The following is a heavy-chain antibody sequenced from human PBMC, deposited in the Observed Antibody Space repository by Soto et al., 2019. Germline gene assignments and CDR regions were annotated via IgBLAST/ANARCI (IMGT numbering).Heavy chain of an antibody. CDR1: GFTFSSYG. V-gene: IGHV3-30*18. J-gene: IGHJ4*02. D-gene: IGHD6-13*01. CDR2: ISYDGNNK. CDR3: AKDSRWQQLAPYFDY. Sequence: PGGSLRLSCAASGFTFSSYGMHWVRQAPGKGLEWVAVISYDGNNKYYADSVKGRFTISRDNSKNTLYLQMNSLRAEDTAVYYCAKDSRWQQLAPYFDYWGQGTLVTVSS.